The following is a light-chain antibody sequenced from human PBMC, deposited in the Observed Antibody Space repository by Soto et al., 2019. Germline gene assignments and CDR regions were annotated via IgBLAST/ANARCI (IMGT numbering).Light chain of an antibody. Sequence: EIVLTQSPATLSLSPGERANLSCRASQFIDRYLAWYRQIPGQAPRLLIYDASNRATGIPDRFSGGGSGTDFTLTISSLEPEDFAVYYCRQRSNLPPTFGQGTRLEI. V-gene: IGKV3-11*01. CDR1: QFIDRY. J-gene: IGKJ5*01. CDR3: RQRSNLPPT. CDR2: DAS.